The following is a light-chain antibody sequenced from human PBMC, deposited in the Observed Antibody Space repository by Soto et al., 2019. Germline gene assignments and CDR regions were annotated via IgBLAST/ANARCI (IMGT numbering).Light chain of an antibody. V-gene: IGKV1-33*01. CDR1: QDISNY. J-gene: IGKJ2*01. CDR3: QQYDTV. Sequence: DIQMTPSPSSLSASVGDRVTITCQASQDISNYLNWYQQKPGKAPKLLICDASNLETGVPSRFRGSGSGKDFTFTIRRLQREDIATDYCQQYDTVFGQGTKLEIK. CDR2: DAS.